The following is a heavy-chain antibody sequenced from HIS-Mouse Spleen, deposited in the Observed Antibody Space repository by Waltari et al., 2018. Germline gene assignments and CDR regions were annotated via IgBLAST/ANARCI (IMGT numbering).Heavy chain of an antibody. CDR3: AREIPYSSSWYDWYFDL. J-gene: IGHJ2*01. CDR1: GGSISSSSYY. Sequence: QLQLQESGPGLVKPSETLSLTCTVSGGSISSSSYYWGWIRQPPGKGLEWIGSIYYSGGNHYKPALKSRVTISVDTSKNQFSLKLSSVTAADTAVYYCAREIPYSSSWYDWYFDLWGRGTLVTVSS. CDR2: IYYSGGN. V-gene: IGHV4-39*07. D-gene: IGHD6-13*01.